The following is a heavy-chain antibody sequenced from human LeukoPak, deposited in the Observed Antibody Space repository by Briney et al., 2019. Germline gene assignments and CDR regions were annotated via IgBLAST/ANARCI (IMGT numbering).Heavy chain of an antibody. Sequence: GGSLRLSCAASGFTFSSYSMNWVRQAPGKGLEWVSSISSSSSYIYYADSVKGRFTTSRDNAKNSLYLQMNSLRAEDTAVYYCAREGTSRAFDIWGQGTMVTVSS. J-gene: IGHJ3*02. CDR1: GFTFSSYS. CDR3: AREGTSRAFDI. CDR2: ISSSSSYI. V-gene: IGHV3-21*01. D-gene: IGHD1-14*01.